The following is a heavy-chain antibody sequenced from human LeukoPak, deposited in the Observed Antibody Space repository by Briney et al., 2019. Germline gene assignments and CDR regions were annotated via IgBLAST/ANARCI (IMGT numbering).Heavy chain of an antibody. CDR1: GGSISIYY. Sequence: SETLSLTCTVSGGSISIYYWNWIRQPPGKGLEWIGNIQNSGSTNYNPSLKRRVTISLDTSKNQFPLKLNSVTAADTAVYYCARDWELGHWGQGTLVTVSS. J-gene: IGHJ5*02. CDR3: ARDWELGH. CDR2: IQNSGST. D-gene: IGHD1-1*01. V-gene: IGHV4-59*01.